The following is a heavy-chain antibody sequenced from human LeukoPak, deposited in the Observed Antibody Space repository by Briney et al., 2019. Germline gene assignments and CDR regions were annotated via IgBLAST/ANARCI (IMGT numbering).Heavy chain of an antibody. Sequence: GGSLRLSCAASGFTFDDYAMHWVRQAPGKGLEWVSGISWNSGSIGYADSVKGRFTISRDNAKNSLYLQMNSLRAEDTALYYCASDSGETAFDIWGQGTMVTVSS. CDR2: ISWNSGSI. CDR1: GFTFDDYA. CDR3: ASDSGETAFDI. D-gene: IGHD2-21*01. J-gene: IGHJ3*02. V-gene: IGHV3-9*01.